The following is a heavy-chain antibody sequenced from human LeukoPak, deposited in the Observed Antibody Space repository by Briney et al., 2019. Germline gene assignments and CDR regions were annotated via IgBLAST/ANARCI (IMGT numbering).Heavy chain of an antibody. CDR2: INHSGST. CDR3: ARGDDYGDYVPWLDP. Sequence: SETLSLTCAVYGGSFSGYYWSWIRQPPGKGLEWIGEINHSGSTNYNPSLKSRVTISVDTSKNQFSLKLSSVTAADTAVYYCARGDDYGDYVPWLDPWGQGTLVTVSS. J-gene: IGHJ5*02. V-gene: IGHV4-34*01. D-gene: IGHD4-17*01. CDR1: GGSFSGYY.